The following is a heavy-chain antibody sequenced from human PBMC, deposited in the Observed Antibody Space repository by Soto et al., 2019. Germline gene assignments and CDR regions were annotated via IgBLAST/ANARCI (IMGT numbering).Heavy chain of an antibody. J-gene: IGHJ4*02. CDR2: RDFSGRLT. V-gene: IGHV3-23*01. D-gene: IGHD6-19*01. Sequence: EVQILESGGALIQPGGSLRLSCAASGFTSSMTWVRQAPGKGLEWVSARDFSGRLTYYADSVKGRFTIFRDTSVNTLFLQMNSLRTEDTAVYYCANILVGQWLVPGGYWGPGTLVTVSS. CDR3: ANILVGQWLVPGGY. CDR1: GFTSS.